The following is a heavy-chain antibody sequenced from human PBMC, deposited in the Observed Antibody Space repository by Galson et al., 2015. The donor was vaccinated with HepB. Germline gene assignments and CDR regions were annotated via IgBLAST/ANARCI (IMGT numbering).Heavy chain of an antibody. Sequence: QSGAEVKKPGESLRISCKGSGYSFTSYWISWVRQMPGKGLEWMGRIDPSDSYTNYSPSFQGHVTISADKSISTAYLQWSSLKASDTAMYYCARHGNIVVVVAATPYFDYWGQGTLVTVSS. CDR3: ARHGNIVVVVAATPYFDY. J-gene: IGHJ4*02. D-gene: IGHD2-15*01. V-gene: IGHV5-10-1*01. CDR1: GYSFTSYW. CDR2: IDPSDSYT.